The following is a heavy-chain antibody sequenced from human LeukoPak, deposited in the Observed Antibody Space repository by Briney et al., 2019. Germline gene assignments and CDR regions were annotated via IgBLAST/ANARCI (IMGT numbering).Heavy chain of an antibody. V-gene: IGHV4-34*01. D-gene: IGHD6-19*01. CDR3: ARGIVAVAGTKARNGFDP. J-gene: IGHJ5*02. CDR1: GGSFSGYY. CDR2: INHSGST. Sequence: SETLSLTCAVYGGSFSGYYWSWVRQPPGKGLEWIGEINHSGSTNYNPSLKSRVTISVDTSKNQFSLKLSSVTAADTAVYYCARGIVAVAGTKARNGFDPWGQGTLVTVSS.